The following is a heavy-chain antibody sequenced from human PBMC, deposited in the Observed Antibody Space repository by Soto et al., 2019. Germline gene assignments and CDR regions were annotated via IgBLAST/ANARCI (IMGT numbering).Heavy chain of an antibody. CDR1: GYSFTSYW. Sequence: LGEALKISCKGSGYSFTSYWISWVRQMPGKGLEWMGRIDPSDSYTNYSPSFQGHVTISADKSISTAYLQWSSLKASDTAMYYWARHAYSSTWYDYYGMDVWGQGTTVTVSS. CDR2: IDPSDSYT. J-gene: IGHJ6*02. D-gene: IGHD6-13*01. V-gene: IGHV5-10-1*01. CDR3: ARHAYSSTWYDYYGMDV.